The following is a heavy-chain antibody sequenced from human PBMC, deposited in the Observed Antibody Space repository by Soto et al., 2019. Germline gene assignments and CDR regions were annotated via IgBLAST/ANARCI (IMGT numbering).Heavy chain of an antibody. CDR1: GFTFSSYW. V-gene: IGHV3-7*01. CDR2: IKQDGSEK. CDR3: ARRDGETAPRYGDYVYFQH. J-gene: IGHJ1*01. D-gene: IGHD4-17*01. Sequence: GGSLRLSCAASGFTFSSYWMSWVRQAPGKGLEWVANIKQDGSEKYYVDSVKGRFTISRDNAKNSLYLQMNSLRAEDTAVYYCARRDGETAPRYGDYVYFQHWGQGTLVTVSS.